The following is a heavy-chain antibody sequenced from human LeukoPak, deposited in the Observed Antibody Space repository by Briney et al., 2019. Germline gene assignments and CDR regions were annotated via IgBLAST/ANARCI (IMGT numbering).Heavy chain of an antibody. D-gene: IGHD3-9*01. V-gene: IGHV3-66*01. Sequence: GGSLRLSCAASGFTVSSNYMSWVRQAPGKGLEWVSVIYSGGSTYYADSVKGRFTISRDNSKNTLYLQMNSLRAEDTAVYYCARDRSYYDILTGYLGRGYLDYWGQGTLVTVSS. CDR2: IYSGGST. CDR1: GFTVSSNY. CDR3: ARDRSYYDILTGYLGRGYLDY. J-gene: IGHJ4*02.